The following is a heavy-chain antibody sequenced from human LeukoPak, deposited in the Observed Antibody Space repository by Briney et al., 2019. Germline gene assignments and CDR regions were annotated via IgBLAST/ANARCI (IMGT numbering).Heavy chain of an antibody. CDR2: ISSSSSYI. J-gene: IGHJ4*02. D-gene: IGHD3-10*01. CDR1: GFTFSSYS. V-gene: IGHV3-21*01. Sequence: GGSLRLSCAASGFTFSSYSMNWVRQAPGKGLEWVSSISSSSSYIYYADSVKGRFTISRDNAKNSLYLQMNSLRAEDTAVYYCASADGSGSYYNVWGQGTLVTVSS. CDR3: ASADGSGSYYNV.